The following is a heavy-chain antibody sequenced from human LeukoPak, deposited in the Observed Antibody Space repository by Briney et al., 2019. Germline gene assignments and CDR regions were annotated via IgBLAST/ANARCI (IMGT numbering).Heavy chain of an antibody. CDR2: IYHSGST. Sequence: SETLSLTCAVSGGSISSSNWWSWVRQPPGKGLEWIGEIYHSGSTNYNPSLKSRVTISVDKSKNQFSLKLSSVTAADTAVYYRASLYGDYYYYGMDVWGQGTTVTVSS. J-gene: IGHJ6*02. D-gene: IGHD4-17*01. V-gene: IGHV4-4*02. CDR3: ASLYGDYYYYGMDV. CDR1: GGSISSSNW.